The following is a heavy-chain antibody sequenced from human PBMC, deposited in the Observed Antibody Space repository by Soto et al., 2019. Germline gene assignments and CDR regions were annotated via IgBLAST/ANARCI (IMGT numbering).Heavy chain of an antibody. D-gene: IGHD6-13*01. CDR1: GYGFTSYW. CDR2: IDPSDSYT. Sequence: GESLKISWKGAGYGFTSYWISWVRQMPGKGLEWMGRIDPSDSYTNYSPSFQGHVTISADKSISTAYLQWSSLKASDTAMYYCASGVDRGIAAAFDPWGQGTLVTVSS. J-gene: IGHJ5*02. CDR3: ASGVDRGIAAAFDP. V-gene: IGHV5-10-1*01.